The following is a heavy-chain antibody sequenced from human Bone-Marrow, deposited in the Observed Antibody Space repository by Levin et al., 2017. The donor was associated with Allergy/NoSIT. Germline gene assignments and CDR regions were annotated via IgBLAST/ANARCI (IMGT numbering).Heavy chain of an antibody. D-gene: IGHD3-10*01. J-gene: IGHJ3*02. CDR1: GFTFSSYG. V-gene: IGHV3-30*18. CDR3: AKVSRSRSPFDI. Sequence: GGSLRLSCAASGFTFSSYGMHWVRQAPGKGLEWVAVISYDGSNKYYADSVKGRFTISRDNSKNTLYLQMNSLRAEDTAVYYCAKVSRSRSPFDIWGQGTMVTVSS. CDR2: ISYDGSNK.